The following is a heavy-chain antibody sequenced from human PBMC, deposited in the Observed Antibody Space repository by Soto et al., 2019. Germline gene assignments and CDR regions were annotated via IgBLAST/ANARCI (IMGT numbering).Heavy chain of an antibody. V-gene: IGHV4-59*01. CDR1: GGSFGNYY. Sequence: QVQLHESGPGLVKPSETLSLACTVSGGSFGNYYWSWIGQPPGKRLEWIGYIYYRGSTNYNPSLKSRATIAMDTSTHQRALRLSSGTSAASAVYYCATGVFVPDTSCYYGVDVWGHGTAVSISS. CDR3: ATGVFVPDTSCYYGVDV. J-gene: IGHJ6*02. D-gene: IGHD7-27*01. CDR2: IYYRGST.